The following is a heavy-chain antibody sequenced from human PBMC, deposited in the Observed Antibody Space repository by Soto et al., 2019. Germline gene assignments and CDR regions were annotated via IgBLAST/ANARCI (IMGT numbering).Heavy chain of an antibody. J-gene: IGHJ4*02. Sequence: PGESLKISCKGSGYTFNNYWIGWVRQMPGKGLEWMGIIYPGDSDTRYSPSFQGQVTISVDKSISTAYLQWSSLKASDTAMYYCARHAQQYYYFGSGNSLYYFNSWGQGTLVTVSS. D-gene: IGHD3-10*01. CDR3: ARHAQQYYYFGSGNSLYYFNS. CDR2: IYPGDSDT. CDR1: GYTFNNYW. V-gene: IGHV5-51*01.